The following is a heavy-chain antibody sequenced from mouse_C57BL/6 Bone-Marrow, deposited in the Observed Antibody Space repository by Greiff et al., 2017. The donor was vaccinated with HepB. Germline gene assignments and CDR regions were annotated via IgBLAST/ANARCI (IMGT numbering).Heavy chain of an antibody. Sequence: QVQLQQPGAELVRPGTSVKLSCKASGYTFTSYWMHWVKQRPGQGLEWIGDIYPGSGSTNYNEKFKSKATLTVDTSSSTAYMQPSSLTSEDSAVYYCARRDKMFYYFDYWGQGTTLTVSS. V-gene: IGHV1-55*01. J-gene: IGHJ2*01. D-gene: IGHD3-3*01. CDR1: GYTFTSYW. CDR3: ARRDKMFYYFDY. CDR2: IYPGSGST.